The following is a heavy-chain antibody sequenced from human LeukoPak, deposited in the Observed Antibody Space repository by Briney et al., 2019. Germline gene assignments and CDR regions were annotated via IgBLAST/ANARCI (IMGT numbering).Heavy chain of an antibody. J-gene: IGHJ4*02. CDR1: GFTFSSYS. CDR2: IKQDGSEK. V-gene: IGHV3-7*03. D-gene: IGHD3-3*01. Sequence: GGSLRLSCAASGFTFSSYSMNWVRQAPGKGLEWVANIKQDGSEKYYVDSVKGRFTISRDNAKNSLYLQMNSLRAEDTAVYYCAKTAGRITIFGVVIYWGQGTLVTVSS. CDR3: AKTAGRITIFGVVIY.